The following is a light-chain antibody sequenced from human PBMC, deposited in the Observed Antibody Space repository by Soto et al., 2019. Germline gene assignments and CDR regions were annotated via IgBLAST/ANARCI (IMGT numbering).Light chain of an antibody. V-gene: IGKV3-11*01. Sequence: EIVLTQSPATLPLSPGETATLSSRASRSVSSYLAWYQQKPGHAPRLLIYDPSNGASALPARFSASGSGTAFTITISSPEPEDFGVYYYQQRSNWPPYTFGQGNKLESK. CDR2: DPS. CDR3: QQRSNWPPYT. J-gene: IGKJ2*01. CDR1: RSVSSY.